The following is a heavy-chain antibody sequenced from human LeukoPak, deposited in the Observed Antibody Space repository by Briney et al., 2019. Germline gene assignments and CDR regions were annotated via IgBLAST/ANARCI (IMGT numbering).Heavy chain of an antibody. CDR2: IIPILGIA. CDR1: GGTFSSYA. V-gene: IGHV1-69*04. CDR3: ARARTSGSWYSHYGMDV. J-gene: IGHJ6*02. Sequence: ASVKVSCKASGGTFSSYAISWVRQAPGQGLEWMGRIIPILGIANYAQKFQGRVTITADKSTSTAYMELSSLRSEDTAVYYCARARTSGSWYSHYGMDVWGQGTTVTVSS. D-gene: IGHD6-13*01.